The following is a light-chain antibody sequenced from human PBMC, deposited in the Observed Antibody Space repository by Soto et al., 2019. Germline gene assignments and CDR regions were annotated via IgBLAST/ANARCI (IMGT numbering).Light chain of an antibody. CDR3: QQYGSSPHT. J-gene: IGKJ2*01. V-gene: IGKV3-20*01. CDR1: QSVSSSY. CDR2: GAS. Sequence: EIVLTQSPGTLSLSPGERATLSCRASQSVSSSYLAWYQHKPGQAPRLLIYGASSRGTGIPDRLSGSGSGTDVTLTFSRLEPEDFAVYYCQQYGSSPHTFGQGTKLEIK.